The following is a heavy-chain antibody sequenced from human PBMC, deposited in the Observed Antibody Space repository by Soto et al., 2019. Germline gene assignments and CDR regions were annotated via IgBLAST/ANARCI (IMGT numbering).Heavy chain of an antibody. CDR2: IYWDDHK. CDR1: GFSLSTSGVG. CDR3: AYLPCSGGSCYWFSYSGMDV. D-gene: IGHD2-15*01. V-gene: IGHV2-5*02. J-gene: IGHJ6*02. Sequence: QITLKESGPTLVKPTQTLTLTCTFSGFSLSTSGVGVAWIRQPPGKPLEWLTLIYWDDHKRYRSSLETRLTITTDNSRNPVVRTMTNMDSVDTATYYCAYLPCSGGSCYWFSYSGMDVWGQGTTVTVSS.